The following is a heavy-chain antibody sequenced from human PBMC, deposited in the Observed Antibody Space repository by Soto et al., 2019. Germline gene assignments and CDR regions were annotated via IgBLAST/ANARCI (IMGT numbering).Heavy chain of an antibody. D-gene: IGHD3-10*01. V-gene: IGHV4-59*01. J-gene: IGHJ6*02. CDR1: GGSISSYY. CDR3: ARAQGYYGSGSYYKGYYYYGMDV. Sequence: SETLSLTCTVSGGSISSYYWSWIRQPPGKGLEWIGYIYYSGSTNYNPSLKSRVTISVDTSKNQFSLKLSSVTAADTAVYYCARAQGYYGSGSYYKGYYYYGMDVCGQGTTVTVSS. CDR2: IYYSGST.